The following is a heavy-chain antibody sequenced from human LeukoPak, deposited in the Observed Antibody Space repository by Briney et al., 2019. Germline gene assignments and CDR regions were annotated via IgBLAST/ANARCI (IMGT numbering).Heavy chain of an antibody. CDR3: ARLVASDYDFDTFDI. Sequence: SETLSLTCTVSGGSISSYYWSWVRQPPGKGLEWIGYIYYSGSTNYNPSLKSRVTISVDTSKNHFSLKLSSVTAADTAVYYCARLVASDYDFDTFDIWGQGTMVTVSS. CDR2: IYYSGST. CDR1: GGSISSYY. V-gene: IGHV4-59*08. J-gene: IGHJ3*02. D-gene: IGHD3-3*01.